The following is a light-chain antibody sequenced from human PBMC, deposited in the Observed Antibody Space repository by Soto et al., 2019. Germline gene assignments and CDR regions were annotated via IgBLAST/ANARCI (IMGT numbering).Light chain of an antibody. J-gene: IGKJ4*01. CDR2: SAS. CDR1: QSVDNY. CDR3: LQLNRYPLT. Sequence: DIQITHSPPSLSASVGDTVTLTCRASQSVDNYLKWYQQKPGKAPELLIYSASTLQSGVPSRFSGSGGGSWTEFSLTIRALQPDDFATYYCLQLNRYPLTFGGGTKVDIK. V-gene: IGKV1-17*01.